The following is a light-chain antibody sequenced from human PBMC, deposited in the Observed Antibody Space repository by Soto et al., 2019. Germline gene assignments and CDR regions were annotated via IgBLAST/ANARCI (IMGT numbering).Light chain of an antibody. J-gene: IGKJ2*01. V-gene: IGKV3-11*01. Sequence: EIVLTQSPATLSLSPGERATLSCRASQTVSSYVAWYQQRHGQAPRLVIYDSFNRAPGVPARFSGSGSGTQFTLTISSLEPEDSAVYYCQQRYNRPPYTFGQGTKLEIK. CDR2: DSF. CDR1: QTVSSY. CDR3: QQRYNRPPYT.